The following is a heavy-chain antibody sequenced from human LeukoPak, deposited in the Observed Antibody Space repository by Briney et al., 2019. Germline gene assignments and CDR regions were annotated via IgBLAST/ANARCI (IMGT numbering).Heavy chain of an antibody. CDR3: ARDSGSYFRAFDI. CDR2: IIPIFGTA. J-gene: IGHJ3*02. V-gene: IGHV1-69*05. CDR1: GGTFSSYA. D-gene: IGHD1-26*01. Sequence: SVNVSCKASGGTFSSYAISWVRQALGQGLEWMGGIIPIFGTANYAQKFQGRVTITTDESTSTAYMELSSLRSEDTAVYYCARDSGSYFRAFDIWGQGTMVTVSS.